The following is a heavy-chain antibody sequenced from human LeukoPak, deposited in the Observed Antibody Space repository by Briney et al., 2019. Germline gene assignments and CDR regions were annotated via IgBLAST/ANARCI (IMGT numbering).Heavy chain of an antibody. CDR3: AKDQTMIGEYFQH. Sequence: GGSLRLSCTTSGFNFKPAWLSWVRQAPGKGLEWVAFIRYDGSNKYYADSVKGRFTISRDNSKNTLYLQMNSLRAEDTAVYYCAKDQTMIGEYFQHWGQGTLVTVSS. V-gene: IGHV3-30*02. CDR1: GFNFKPAW. CDR2: IRYDGSNK. J-gene: IGHJ1*01. D-gene: IGHD3-22*01.